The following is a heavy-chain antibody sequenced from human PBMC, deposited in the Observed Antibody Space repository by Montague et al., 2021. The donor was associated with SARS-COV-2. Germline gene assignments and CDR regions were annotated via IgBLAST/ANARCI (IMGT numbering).Heavy chain of an antibody. CDR2: IYYNGRI. V-gene: IGHV4-39*01. CDR3: ARNECSDPPRWFGP. Sequence: SETLSLTCSVSGGSITGSPFYWGWLRQPPGKGLEWIGSIYYNGRIYDNPSLRGRVTISVDISKNQFSLRVNSVIAEDTAVYYCARNECSDPPRWFGPWGRGILVTVSS. J-gene: IGHJ5*02. D-gene: IGHD1-1*01. CDR1: GGSITGSPFY.